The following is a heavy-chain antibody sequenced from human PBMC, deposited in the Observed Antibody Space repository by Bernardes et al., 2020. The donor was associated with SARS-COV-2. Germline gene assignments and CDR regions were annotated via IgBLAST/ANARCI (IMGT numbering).Heavy chain of an antibody. CDR1: GGSISSGSYY. CDR3: ARDAFNGYSDHFDY. CDR2: IYTSEST. V-gene: IGHV4-61*09. J-gene: IGHJ4*02. D-gene: IGHD6-13*01. Sequence: TLSLTCTVSGGSISSGSYYWSWIRQPAGKGLEWIGHIYTSESTNYNPSLKSRVTISVDTSKNQFSLKLSSVTAADTAVYYCARDAFNGYSDHFDYWGQGTLVTVSS.